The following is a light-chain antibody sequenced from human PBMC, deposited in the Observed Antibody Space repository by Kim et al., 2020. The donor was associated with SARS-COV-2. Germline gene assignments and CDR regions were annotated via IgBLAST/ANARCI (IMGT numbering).Light chain of an antibody. Sequence: SMTSSCTGTRSDVGSYNYLSWYQQHPGKAPKLMINAVSNRPSGVSNRFSGSKSGNTASLTISGLQAEDEADYYCSSYTRSSTNYVFGTGTKVTVL. CDR2: AVS. CDR3: SSYTRSSTNYV. CDR1: RSDVGSYNY. J-gene: IGLJ1*01. V-gene: IGLV2-14*03.